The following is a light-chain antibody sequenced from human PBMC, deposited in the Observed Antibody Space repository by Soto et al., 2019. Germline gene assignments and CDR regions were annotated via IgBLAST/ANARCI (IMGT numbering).Light chain of an antibody. CDR3: QQYNSYSWT. Sequence: DIQMTQSPSTLSASVGDRVTITCRASQSISSWLAWYQHKPGKAPKLLIYKAPSLETGVPSRFSGSGSGTEFSLTISSLQPDDFATYYCQQYNSYSWTFGQGTKVEIK. CDR1: QSISSW. V-gene: IGKV1-5*03. J-gene: IGKJ1*01. CDR2: KAP.